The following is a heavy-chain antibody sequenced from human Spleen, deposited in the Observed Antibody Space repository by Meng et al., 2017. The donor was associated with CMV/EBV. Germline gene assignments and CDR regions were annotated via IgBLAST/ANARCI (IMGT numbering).Heavy chain of an antibody. CDR3: AREEGDF. CDR1: GFNFSSYW. J-gene: IGHJ1*01. Sequence: SLRLSCATFGFNFSSYWMSWVRQAPGKGLEWVANIKQDGSETYYVDSVKGRFTISRDNAKNSLYLQMNSLRAEDTAVYYCAREEGDFWGQGTLVTVSS. D-gene: IGHD3-3*01. V-gene: IGHV3-7*01. CDR2: IKQDGSET.